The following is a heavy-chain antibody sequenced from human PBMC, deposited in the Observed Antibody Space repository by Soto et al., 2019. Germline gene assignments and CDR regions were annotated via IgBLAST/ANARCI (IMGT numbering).Heavy chain of an antibody. V-gene: IGHV4-34*01. CDR2: INHSGST. D-gene: IGHD3-10*01. CDR3: ARGVPYYYGSGSSGWFDP. Sequence: SETLSLTCAVYGGSFSGYYWSWIRQPPGKGLEWIGEINHSGSTNYNPSLKSRVTISVDTSKNQFSLKLSSVTAADTAVYYCARGVPYYYGSGSSGWFDPWGQGTLVT. CDR1: GGSFSGYY. J-gene: IGHJ5*02.